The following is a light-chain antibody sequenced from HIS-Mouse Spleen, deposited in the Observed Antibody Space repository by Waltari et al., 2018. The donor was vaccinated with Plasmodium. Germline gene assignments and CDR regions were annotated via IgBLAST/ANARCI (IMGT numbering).Light chain of an antibody. CDR3: SSYAGSNNLV. CDR2: EVS. Sequence: QSALTQPPSASGSPGQSVTIPCTGTSSDVGGYNYVPWYQQHPGKAPKLMVYEVSKRPSGVADRFSGSKSGNTASLTVSGLQAEDEADYYCSSYAGSNNLVFGGGTKLTVL. CDR1: SSDVGGYNY. J-gene: IGLJ2*01. V-gene: IGLV2-8*01.